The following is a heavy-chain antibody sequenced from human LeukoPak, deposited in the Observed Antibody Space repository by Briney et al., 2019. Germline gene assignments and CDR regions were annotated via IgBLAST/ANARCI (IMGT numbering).Heavy chain of an antibody. J-gene: IGHJ4*02. CDR1: GGSIINYC. CDR2: ISGSGRT. Sequence: SETLSLTCSVSGGSIINYCWSWIRQPPGKGLEWIGRISGSGRTNYNPSLKSRVTMSVDTSKKQISLNLKSLTAADTAFYYWVVSPNQDFFDYWGQGPLVTVS. CDR3: VVSPNQDFFDY. V-gene: IGHV4-4*09.